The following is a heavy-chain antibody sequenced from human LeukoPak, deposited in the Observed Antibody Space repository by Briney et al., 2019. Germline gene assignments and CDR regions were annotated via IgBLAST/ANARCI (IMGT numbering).Heavy chain of an antibody. D-gene: IGHD3-9*01. J-gene: IGHJ4*02. CDR2: ISPSGGST. CDR3: ARAGYDILTGYYVDY. Sequence: ASVKVSCKAFGYTFTSNYMHWVRQAPGQGPEWMGVISPSGGSTTYAQKFQGRVTMTRDTSISTAYMELSRLRSDDTAVYYCARAGYDILTGYYVDYWGQGTLVTVSS. CDR1: GYTFTSNY. V-gene: IGHV1-46*01.